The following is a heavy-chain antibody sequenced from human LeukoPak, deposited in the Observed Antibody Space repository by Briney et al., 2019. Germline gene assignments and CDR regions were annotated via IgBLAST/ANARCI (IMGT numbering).Heavy chain of an antibody. D-gene: IGHD2-2*03. CDR3: AKSNGYGLTDI. Sequence: PSETLSLTCIVSGGSISSYCWSWIRKSPGKGLEWIGYIYYSGSTNYNPSLKSRVTISVDTSKTQFSLKLSSVTAADTAVYYCAKSNGYGLTDIWGQGTMVTVSS. J-gene: IGHJ3*02. CDR1: GGSISSYC. CDR2: IYYSGST. V-gene: IGHV4-59*01.